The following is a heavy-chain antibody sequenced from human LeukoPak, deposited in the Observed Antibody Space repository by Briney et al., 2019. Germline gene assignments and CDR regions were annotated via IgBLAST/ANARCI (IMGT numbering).Heavy chain of an antibody. V-gene: IGHV3-21*04. D-gene: IGHD6-13*01. CDR3: AKDANGGSWRYFDY. CDR2: ISSSTSYI. Sequence: GGSLRLSCAASGFTFSSYSMNWVRQAPGKGLAWVSSISSSTSYINYADSVRGRFTISRDNAKNSLYLQMNSLRAEDTAVYYCAKDANGGSWRYFDYWGQGTLVTVSS. CDR1: GFTFSSYS. J-gene: IGHJ4*02.